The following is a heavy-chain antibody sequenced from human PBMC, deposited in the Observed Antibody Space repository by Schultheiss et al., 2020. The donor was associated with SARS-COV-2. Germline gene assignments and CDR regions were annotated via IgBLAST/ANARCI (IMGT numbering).Heavy chain of an antibody. CDR3: ARVSASTLDY. CDR1: GGSISSSNW. D-gene: IGHD2-2*01. Sequence: SETLSLTCAVSGGSISSSNWWSWVRQPPGQGLEWIGEIYYSGSTNYNPSLKSRVTISVDTSKNQFSLKLSSVTAADTAVYYCARVSASTLDYWGQGTLVTVSS. J-gene: IGHJ4*02. V-gene: IGHV4-4*02. CDR2: IYYSGST.